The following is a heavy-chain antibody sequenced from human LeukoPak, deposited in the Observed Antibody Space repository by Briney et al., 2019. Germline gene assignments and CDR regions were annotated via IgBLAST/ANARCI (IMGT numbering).Heavy chain of an antibody. D-gene: IGHD4-11*01. CDR2: IYYSGST. CDR1: GGSISSYY. V-gene: IGHV4-59*01. CDR3: ARDRYDYPQGWFDP. Sequence: PSETLSLTCTVSGGSISSYYWSWIRQPPGKGLEWIGYIYYSGSTNYNPSLKSRVTISVDTSKNQFSLKLSSVTAADTAVYYCARDRYDYPQGWFDPWGHGTLVTVSS. J-gene: IGHJ5*02.